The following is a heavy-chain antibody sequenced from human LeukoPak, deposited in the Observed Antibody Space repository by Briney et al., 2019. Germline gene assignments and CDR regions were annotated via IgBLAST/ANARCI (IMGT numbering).Heavy chain of an antibody. J-gene: IGHJ6*03. Sequence: PSETLSLTCAVYGGSFSGYYWTWIRQAPGKGLEWIGEINPSGRISYNPSLRSRLTISVDASKNQFSLNLRSLTAADTAVYYCARGRQEVSMIVVVMTAVSYYLDVWGKGTTVTVS. CDR1: GGSFSGYY. CDR3: ARGRQEVSMIVVVMTAVSYYLDV. V-gene: IGHV4-34*01. D-gene: IGHD3-22*01. CDR2: INPSGRI.